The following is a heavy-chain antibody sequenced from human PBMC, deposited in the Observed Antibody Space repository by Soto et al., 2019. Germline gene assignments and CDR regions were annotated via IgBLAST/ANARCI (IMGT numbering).Heavy chain of an antibody. CDR3: ARDCSGGSCYDYYYYGMDV. CDR1: GYTFTSYG. V-gene: IGHV1-18*04. Sequence: GAXVKVSCKASGYTFTSYGISWVRQAPGQGLEWMGWISAYNGNTNYAQKLQGRVTMTTDTSTSTAYMELRSLRSDDTAVYYCARDCSGGSCYDYYYYGMDVWGQGTTVTVSS. J-gene: IGHJ6*02. D-gene: IGHD2-15*01. CDR2: ISAYNGNT.